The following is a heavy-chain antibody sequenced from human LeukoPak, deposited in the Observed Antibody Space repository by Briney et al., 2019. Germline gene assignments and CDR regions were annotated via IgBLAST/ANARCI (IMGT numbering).Heavy chain of an antibody. J-gene: IGHJ4*02. CDR2: IYYSGST. D-gene: IGHD3-10*01. Sequence: SETLSLTCTVSGGSISSGGYYWSWLRQHPGKGLEWIGYIYYSGSTYYNPSLKSRVTISVDTSKNQFSLKLSSVTAADTAVYYCARYPRGSFDYWGQGTLVTVSS. CDR1: GGSISSGGYY. CDR3: ARYPRGSFDY. V-gene: IGHV4-31*03.